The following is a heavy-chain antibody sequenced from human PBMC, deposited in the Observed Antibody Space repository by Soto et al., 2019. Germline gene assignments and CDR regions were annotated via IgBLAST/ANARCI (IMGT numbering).Heavy chain of an antibody. D-gene: IGHD2-2*01. J-gene: IGHJ6*03. CDR2: IKSKTDGGTT. Sequence: PGGSLSLSCAASGFTFSNAWMSWVRQAPGKGLEWVGRIKSKTDGGTTDYAAPVKGRFTISRDDSKNTLYLQMNSLKTEDTAVYYCTTERGYCSSTSCPYYYYYMDVWGKGTTVTVSS. V-gene: IGHV3-15*01. CDR3: TTERGYCSSTSCPYYYYYMDV. CDR1: GFTFSNAW.